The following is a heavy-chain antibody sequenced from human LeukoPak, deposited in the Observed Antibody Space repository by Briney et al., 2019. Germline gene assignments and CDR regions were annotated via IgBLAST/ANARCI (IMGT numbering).Heavy chain of an antibody. CDR2: IYYSGST. J-gene: IGHJ4*02. V-gene: IGHV4-39*07. CDR3: ARDPVYRTDY. D-gene: IGHD5/OR15-5a*01. Sequence: SETLSLTCTVSGGSISSSSYYWGWIRQPPGKGLEWIGRIYYSGSTYYNPSLKSQATISVDTSNNQFSLKLSSVTAADTAVYYCARDPVYRTDYWGQGTLVTVSS. CDR1: GGSISSSSYY.